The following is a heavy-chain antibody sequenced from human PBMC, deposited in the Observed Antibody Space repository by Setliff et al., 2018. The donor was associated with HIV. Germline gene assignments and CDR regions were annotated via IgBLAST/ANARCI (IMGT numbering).Heavy chain of an antibody. CDR2: VYHSGST. Sequence: SETLSLTCSVSGGSISGSSYYWGWIHQPPGKGLEWIGSVYHSGSTYYNPSLKSRVTISVDKSKNQFSVKLRSVTAADTAVYYCARDMTNYYDRSGSFGWFAPWGQGTPVTVSS. J-gene: IGHJ5*02. D-gene: IGHD3-22*01. V-gene: IGHV4-39*07. CDR3: ARDMTNYYDRSGSFGWFAP. CDR1: GGSISGSSYY.